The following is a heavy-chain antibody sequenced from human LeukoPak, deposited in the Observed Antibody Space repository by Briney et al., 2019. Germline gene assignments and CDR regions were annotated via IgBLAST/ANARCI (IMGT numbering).Heavy chain of an antibody. CDR3: AREAGGVGVHIDY. CDR2: FSSDGTGT. Sequence: PGGSLGLSCAASGFTFISYWMHWVRQAPGKGLVWVSRFSSDGTGTIYADSVKGRFTISRDNAKNTLYLQMNSLRVEDTAVYFCAREAGGVGVHIDYWGQGTLVTVSS. D-gene: IGHD1-26*01. V-gene: IGHV3-74*01. J-gene: IGHJ4*02. CDR1: GFTFISYW.